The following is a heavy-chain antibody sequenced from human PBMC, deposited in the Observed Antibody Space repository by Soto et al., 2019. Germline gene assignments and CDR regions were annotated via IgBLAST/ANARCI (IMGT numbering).Heavy chain of an antibody. D-gene: IGHD3-10*01. CDR1: GLTFNNKA. V-gene: IGHV3-23*01. CDR3: AKGRGGSGSLTPRVDF. Sequence: EVQLLESGGGLVQPGGSLRLSCAASGLTFNNKARTWVPQAQGRGLGWVSAISGGGDTTSYADSVKGRFTVSRDGSKNTLYLQMSSLRAEDTALYYCAKGRGGSGSLTPRVDFWGQGTLVTVSS. J-gene: IGHJ4*02. CDR2: ISGGGDTT.